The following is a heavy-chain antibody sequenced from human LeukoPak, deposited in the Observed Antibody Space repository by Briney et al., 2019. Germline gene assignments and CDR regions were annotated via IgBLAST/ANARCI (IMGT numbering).Heavy chain of an antibody. D-gene: IGHD2-15*01. J-gene: IGHJ6*02. Sequence: GGSLRLSCAASGFTVSSNYMSWVRQAPGKGLEWVAVIWYDGSNKYYADSVKGRFTISRDNSKNTLYLQMNSLRAEDTAVYYCARVSGYCSGGSCPPYYYYGMDVWGQGTTVTVSS. CDR1: GFTVSSNY. CDR2: IWYDGSNK. CDR3: ARVSGYCSGGSCPPYYYYGMDV. V-gene: IGHV3-33*08.